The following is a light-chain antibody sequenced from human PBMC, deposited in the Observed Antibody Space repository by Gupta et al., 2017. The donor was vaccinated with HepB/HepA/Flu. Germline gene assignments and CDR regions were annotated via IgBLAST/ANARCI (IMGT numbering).Light chain of an antibody. CDR1: SSNIGANFD. Sequence: QSVLTQPPSVSGAPGQKVTIPCPGSSSNIGANFDVHWYQQLPGSAPKLLIYGNSIRPSGVPDRFSGSKSVTSASLAITGLQAEDEADYYCQSYDSSLSGSIFGGGTKLTVL. CDR2: GNS. CDR3: QSYDSSLSGSI. J-gene: IGLJ2*01. V-gene: IGLV1-40*01.